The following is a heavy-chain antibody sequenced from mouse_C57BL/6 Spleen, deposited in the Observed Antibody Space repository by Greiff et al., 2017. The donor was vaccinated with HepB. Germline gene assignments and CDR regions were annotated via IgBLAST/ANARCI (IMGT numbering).Heavy chain of an antibody. CDR3: ARLGGGYYFDY. Sequence: EVKVVESGGGLVQPGGSLKLSCAASGFTFSDYYMYWVRQTPEKRLEWVAYISNGGGSTYYPDTVKGRFTISRDNAKNTLYLQMSRLKSEDTAMYYCARLGGGYYFDYCGQGTTLTVSS. CDR1: GFTFSDYY. CDR2: ISNGGGST. J-gene: IGHJ2*01. V-gene: IGHV5-12*01.